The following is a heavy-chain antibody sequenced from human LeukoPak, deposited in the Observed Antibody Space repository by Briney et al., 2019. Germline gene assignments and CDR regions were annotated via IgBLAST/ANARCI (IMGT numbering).Heavy chain of an antibody. Sequence: PSETLPLTCAVYGGSFSGYYWSWIRQPPGKGLEWIGEINHSGSTNYNPSLKSRVTISVDTSKNQFSLKLSSVTAADTAVYYCARGRVSSSTWYSTYYYYFYMDVWGKGTTVTVSS. CDR2: INHSGST. CDR1: GGSFSGYY. D-gene: IGHD1-1*01. J-gene: IGHJ6*03. V-gene: IGHV4-34*01. CDR3: ARGRVSSSTWYSTYYYYFYMDV.